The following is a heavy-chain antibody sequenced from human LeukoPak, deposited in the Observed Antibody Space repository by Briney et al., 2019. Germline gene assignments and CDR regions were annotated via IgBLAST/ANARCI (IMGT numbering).Heavy chain of an antibody. J-gene: IGHJ4*02. CDR1: GGSISSSGYY. D-gene: IGHD3-10*01. V-gene: IGHV4-39*07. CDR3: ARGYYYGSGSYQTYFDY. Sequence: PSETLSLTCTVSGGSISSSGYYWGWIRQPPGKGLEWIANIYYSGSTYYNPSLKSRVTILVDTSKNQFSLKLSSVTAADTAVYYCARGYYYGSGSYQTYFDYWGQGTLVTVSS. CDR2: IYYSGST.